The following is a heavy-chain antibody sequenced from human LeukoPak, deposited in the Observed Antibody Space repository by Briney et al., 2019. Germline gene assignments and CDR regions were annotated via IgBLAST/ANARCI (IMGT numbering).Heavy chain of an antibody. Sequence: SETLSLTCAVYGGSFSDYYWSWIRQPPGKWLEWIGEVNHSGSTNYNPSLKSRVTISVDTSKNQFSLKLSSVTAADTAVYYCATALPYGSGRDYYMDVWGKGTTVTVSS. CDR3: ATALPYGSGRDYYMDV. V-gene: IGHV4-34*01. CDR2: VNHSGST. D-gene: IGHD3-10*01. CDR1: GGSFSDYY. J-gene: IGHJ6*03.